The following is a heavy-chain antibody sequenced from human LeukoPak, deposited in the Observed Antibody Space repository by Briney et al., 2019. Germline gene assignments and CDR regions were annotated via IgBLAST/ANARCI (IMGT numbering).Heavy chain of an antibody. CDR2: IIPIFGTA. V-gene: IGHV1-69*05. Sequence: SVKVSXKASGYTFTSYGISWVRQAPGQGLEWMGRIIPIFGTANYAQKFQGRVTITTDESTSTAYMELSSLRSEDTAVYYCARDKYYGSGSFDYWGQGTLVTVSS. J-gene: IGHJ4*02. D-gene: IGHD3-10*01. CDR3: ARDKYYGSGSFDY. CDR1: GYTFTSYG.